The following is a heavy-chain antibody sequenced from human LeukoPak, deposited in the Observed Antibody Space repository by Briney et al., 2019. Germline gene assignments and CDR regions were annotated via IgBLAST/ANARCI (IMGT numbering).Heavy chain of an antibody. V-gene: IGHV4-30-4*01. Sequence: SQTLSLTCTVSGGSISSGGYYWSWIRQPPGRGLEWIGYIYYSGSTYYNPSLKSRVTISVDTSKNQFSLKLNSVTAADTAVYYCARGGGHCTNGVCPPWFESWGQGMLVTVSS. CDR3: ARGGGHCTNGVCPPWFES. CDR2: IYYSGST. CDR1: GGSISSGGYY. D-gene: IGHD2-8*01. J-gene: IGHJ5*01.